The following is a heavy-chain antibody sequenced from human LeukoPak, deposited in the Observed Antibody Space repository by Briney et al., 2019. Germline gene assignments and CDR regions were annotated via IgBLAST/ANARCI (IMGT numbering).Heavy chain of an antibody. CDR2: IRSKAYGGTT. CDR1: GFTFSSYS. J-gene: IGHJ4*02. Sequence: GGSLRLPCAASGFTFSSYSMNWVRQAPGKGLEWVGFIRSKAYGGTTEYAASVKGRFTISRDDSKSIAYLQMNSLKTEDTAVYYCTRVDKYYYGSGSYLDYWGQGTLVTVSS. D-gene: IGHD3-10*01. V-gene: IGHV3-49*04. CDR3: TRVDKYYYGSGSYLDY.